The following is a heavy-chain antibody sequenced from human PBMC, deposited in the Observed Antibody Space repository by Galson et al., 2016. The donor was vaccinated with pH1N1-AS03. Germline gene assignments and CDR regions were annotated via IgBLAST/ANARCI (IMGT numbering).Heavy chain of an antibody. V-gene: IGHV3-21*01. CDR1: GFGFSFSRYS. Sequence: SLRLSCAASGFGFSFSRYSVNWVRQAPGKGLEWVSSISSSSIYIYPADSVKGRFTTSRDNAKNSVYLQMNSLRAEDTAVYYCASASGDAYSYGPDYFYYTMDGWGKGTTVTVSS. J-gene: IGHJ6*03. CDR2: ISSSSIYI. CDR3: ASASGDAYSYGPDYFYYTMDG. D-gene: IGHD5-18*01.